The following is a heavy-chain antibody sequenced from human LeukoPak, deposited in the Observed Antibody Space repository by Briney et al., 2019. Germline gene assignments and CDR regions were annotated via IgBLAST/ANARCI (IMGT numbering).Heavy chain of an antibody. CDR3: STDTVTTDY. CDR2: IKRKTDGGTT. D-gene: IGHD4-17*01. V-gene: IGHV3-15*01. J-gene: IGHJ4*02. CDR1: GFTLSKAW. Sequence: PGGSLSLSCAAYGFTLSKAWMSWVRQAPGKGMEWVGRIKRKTDGGTTVYAAPVKGRFTIPRYDQNNLLYSQLNRLKTGYIAGYYCSTDTVTTDYWGQGTLVTVSS.